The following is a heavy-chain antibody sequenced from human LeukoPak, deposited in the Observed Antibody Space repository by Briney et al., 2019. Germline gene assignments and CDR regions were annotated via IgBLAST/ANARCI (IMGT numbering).Heavy chain of an antibody. J-gene: IGHJ5*02. CDR1: GFTFSSYA. CDR3: ARDSEYCSSTSCLNWFDP. V-gene: IGHV3-64*01. Sequence: GGSLRLSCAASGFTFSSYAMHWVRQAPGKGLEYVSAISSNGGSTYYANSVKGRFTISRDNSKNTLYLQMGSLRAEDMAVYYCARDSEYCSSTSCLNWFDPWGQGTLVTVSS. CDR2: ISSNGGST. D-gene: IGHD2-2*01.